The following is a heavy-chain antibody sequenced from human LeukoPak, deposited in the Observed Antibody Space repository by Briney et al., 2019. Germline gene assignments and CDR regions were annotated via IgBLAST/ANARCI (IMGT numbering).Heavy chain of an antibody. CDR3: ARSPLGGSGWYFDY. D-gene: IGHD6-19*01. CDR1: GGSISSSTYY. J-gene: IGHJ4*02. V-gene: IGHV4-39*07. CDR2: IFYSGIT. Sequence: SETLSLTCTVSGGSISSSTYYWGWIRQPPGKGLEWIGSIFYSGITYYKPSLKSRVTISVDTSKNQFSLKLSSVTAADTAVYYCARSPLGGSGWYFDYWGQGTLVTVSS.